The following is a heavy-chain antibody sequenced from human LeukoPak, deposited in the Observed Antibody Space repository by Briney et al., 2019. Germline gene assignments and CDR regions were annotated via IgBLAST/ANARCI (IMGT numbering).Heavy chain of an antibody. D-gene: IGHD2-21*01. Sequence: GRSLRLSCAASGFIFSHYGMHWVRQAPGKGLEWVAVIQNDASTENFADSVKVRFTISRDNSKNTVFLQMNSLRVEDTAVYYCARELSQIVWGGLDYGGQGTLVSVSS. CDR2: IQNDASTE. CDR3: ARELSQIVWGGLDY. J-gene: IGHJ4*02. V-gene: IGHV3-33*05. CDR1: GFIFSHYG.